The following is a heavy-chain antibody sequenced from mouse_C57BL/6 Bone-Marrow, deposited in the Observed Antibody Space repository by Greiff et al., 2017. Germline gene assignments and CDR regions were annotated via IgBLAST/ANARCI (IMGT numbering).Heavy chain of an antibody. J-gene: IGHJ2*01. CDR2: IYYSGTI. Sequence: EVQLQQSGPGLVKPSQTVFLTCTVTGISITTGNYRWSWIRQFPGNKLEWIGYIYYSGTITYNPSLTSRTTITRDTPKDQFFLEMNSLTAEDTATYYCARDRGGNWPYYFDYWGQGTTLTVSS. D-gene: IGHD2-1*01. CDR1: GISITTGNYR. CDR3: ARDRGGNWPYYFDY. V-gene: IGHV3-5*01.